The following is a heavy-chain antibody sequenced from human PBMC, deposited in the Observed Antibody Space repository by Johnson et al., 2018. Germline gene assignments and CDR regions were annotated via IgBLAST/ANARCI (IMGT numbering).Heavy chain of an antibody. Sequence: VQLQESGGGLVQPGGSLRLSCAASGFTFSSYWMHWVRQAPGKGLVWVSRLNSDESSTTYADSVKGRFTIYRDNPKNTLYMQMNSLRAEDTAVYYCAKESRMVRGRGAFDIWGQGTMVTVSS. CDR3: AKESRMVRGRGAFDI. D-gene: IGHD3-10*01. J-gene: IGHJ3*02. CDR2: LNSDESST. V-gene: IGHV3-74*01. CDR1: GFTFSSYW.